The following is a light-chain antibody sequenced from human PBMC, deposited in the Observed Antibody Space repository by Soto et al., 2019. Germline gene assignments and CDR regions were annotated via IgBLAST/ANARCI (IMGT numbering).Light chain of an antibody. J-gene: IGKJ4*01. CDR2: KAS. CDR1: QSISPW. V-gene: IGKV1-5*03. CDR3: QQYNTYPLT. Sequence: DIQMTQSPSTLSASVGDSVTITCRASQSISPWLAWYQQKPGKAPTLLIYKASSLEGGVPSRFSGSGSGTDFNITISSLQPDDFATYYCQQYNTYPLTFVGGTTVELK.